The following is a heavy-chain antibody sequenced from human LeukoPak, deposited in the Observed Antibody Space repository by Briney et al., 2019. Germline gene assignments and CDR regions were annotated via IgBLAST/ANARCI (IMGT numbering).Heavy chain of an antibody. D-gene: IGHD6-13*01. CDR3: ARVRGLVAAGHYFDY. Sequence: PGGSLRLSCAASGFIFNTFSMNWVRQAPGKGLEWISYISSSGNTIYYADSVKGRFTVSRDNAKNSLDLQMNSLRADDTALYYCARVRGLVAAGHYFDYWGQGTLVTISS. J-gene: IGHJ4*02. CDR2: ISSSGNTI. CDR1: GFIFNTFS. V-gene: IGHV3-48*01.